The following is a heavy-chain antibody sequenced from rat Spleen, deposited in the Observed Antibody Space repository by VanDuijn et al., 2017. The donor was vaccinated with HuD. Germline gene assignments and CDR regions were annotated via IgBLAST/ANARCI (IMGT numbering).Heavy chain of an antibody. V-gene: IGHV5-19*01. D-gene: IGHD1-11*01. CDR2: IGPSGDNT. J-gene: IGHJ2*01. CDR1: GFTFSNYG. CDR3: TSPPLRSGFYYIEY. Sequence: EVQLVESGGGLVQPGRSMKLSCAASGFTFSNYGMHWIRQAPTKGLEWVASIGPSGDNTYYRDSVKGRFTVSRDNAKSTLFLQLNSVTTEDTATYFCTSPPLRSGFYYIEYWGHGVMVTVSS.